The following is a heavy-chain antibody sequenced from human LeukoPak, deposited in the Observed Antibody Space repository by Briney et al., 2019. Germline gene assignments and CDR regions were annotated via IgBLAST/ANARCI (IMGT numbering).Heavy chain of an antibody. Sequence: QPGGSLRLSCAASGFTFSSYGMHWVRQAPGKGLEWVAVISYDGSNKYYADSVKGRFTISRDNAKNSLYLQMNSLRAEDTAVYYCARRYFDYWGQGTLVTVSS. CDR1: GFTFSSYG. V-gene: IGHV3-30*03. CDR3: ARRYFDY. J-gene: IGHJ4*02. CDR2: ISYDGSNK.